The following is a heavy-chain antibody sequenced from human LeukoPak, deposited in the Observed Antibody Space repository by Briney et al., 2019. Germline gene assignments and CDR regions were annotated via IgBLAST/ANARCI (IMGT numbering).Heavy chain of an antibody. CDR3: ARGLWFGELLG. Sequence: SETLSLTCAVYGGSFSGYYWSWIRQPPGKGLEWIGYIYYSGSTYYNPSLKSRVTISVDTSKNQFSLKLSSVTAADTAVYYCARGLWFGELLGWGQGTLVTVSS. V-gene: IGHV4-30-4*08. D-gene: IGHD3-10*01. CDR1: GGSFSGYY. J-gene: IGHJ4*02. CDR2: IYYSGST.